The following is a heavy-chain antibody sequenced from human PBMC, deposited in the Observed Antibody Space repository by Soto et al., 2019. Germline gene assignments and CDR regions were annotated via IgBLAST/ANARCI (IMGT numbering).Heavy chain of an antibody. CDR1: GFTFSSYG. CDR2: ISYDGSNK. V-gene: IGHV3-30*18. CDR3: AKDPGYSSGWYYFDY. J-gene: IGHJ4*02. D-gene: IGHD6-19*01. Sequence: QVQLVESGGGVVQPGRSLRLSCAASGFTFSSYGMHWVRQAPGKGLEWVAVISYDGSNKYYADSVKGRFTISRDNSKNTLYLQMNSLRAEDTAVYYCAKDPGYSSGWYYFDYWGQGTLVTVSS.